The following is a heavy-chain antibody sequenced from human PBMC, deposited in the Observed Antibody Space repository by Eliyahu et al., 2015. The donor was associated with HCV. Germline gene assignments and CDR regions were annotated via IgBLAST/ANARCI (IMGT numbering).Heavy chain of an antibody. D-gene: IGHD3-10*01. Sequence: QLQLQESGPGLVKPSETLSLTCTVSGXSISSSSYYWGWIRQPPGKGLEWIGSIYYSGSTFYTPSLKSRVTISVDTSKNQFSLKLSSVTAADTAVYYCARADSGSSVFDYWGQGTLVTVSS. V-gene: IGHV4-39*01. CDR2: IYYSGST. CDR1: GXSISSSSYY. CDR3: ARADSGSSVFDY. J-gene: IGHJ4*02.